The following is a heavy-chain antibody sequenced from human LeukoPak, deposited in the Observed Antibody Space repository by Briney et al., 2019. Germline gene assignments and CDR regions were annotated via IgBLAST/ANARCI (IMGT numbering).Heavy chain of an antibody. CDR2: IYHSGST. J-gene: IGHJ4*02. Sequence: SETLSLTCAVSGGSISSGGYSWSWIRQPPGKGLEWIGYIYHSGSTYYDPSLKSRVTISVDRSKNQFSLKLSSVTAADTAVYYCARSNHPRYYFDYWGQGTLVTVSS. V-gene: IGHV4-30-2*01. CDR3: ARSNHPRYYFDY. CDR1: GGSISSGGYS. D-gene: IGHD1-14*01.